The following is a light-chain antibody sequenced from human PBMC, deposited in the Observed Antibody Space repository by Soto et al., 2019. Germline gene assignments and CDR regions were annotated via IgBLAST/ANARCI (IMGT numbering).Light chain of an antibody. V-gene: IGKV3-11*01. CDR3: QQPSLWPRT. CDR2: DAS. Sequence: EIVLTQSPATLSLSPGERATLSCRASQSVSSYLAWYQQKPGQTPRLLIYDASNRATGIPARFSGSGSGTDFTLTTRRLEPEDFAVYYCQQPSLWPRTFGQGTKLELK. J-gene: IGKJ2*01. CDR1: QSVSSY.